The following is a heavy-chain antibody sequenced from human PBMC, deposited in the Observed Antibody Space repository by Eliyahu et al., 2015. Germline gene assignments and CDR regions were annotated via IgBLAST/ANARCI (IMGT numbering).Heavy chain of an antibody. CDR2: IFYSGST. Sequence: QVQLQESGPRLVKPSQTLSLTXTXXGGPISNXDYYWIWIRQPPXKGLXWIGYIFYSGSTYYNPSLKSRVTISVDTSKKQFSLKLTSVTAADTAVYYCARVYCTRTVCPYYFDYWGQGTLVTVSS. CDR3: ARVYCTRTVCPYYFDY. CDR1: GGPISNXDYY. V-gene: IGHV4-30-4*01. D-gene: IGHD2-8*01. J-gene: IGHJ4*02.